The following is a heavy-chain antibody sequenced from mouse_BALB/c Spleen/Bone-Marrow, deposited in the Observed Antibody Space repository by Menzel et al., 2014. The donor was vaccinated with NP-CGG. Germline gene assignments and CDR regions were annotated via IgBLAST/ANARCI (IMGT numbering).Heavy chain of an antibody. V-gene: IGHV7-3*02. CDR1: GFTFTDYY. J-gene: IGHJ1*01. Sequence: EVKLMESGGGSVQPGGSLRLSCATSGFTFTDYYMSWVRQPPGKALEWLGFIRNKAKGYTTEYSASVKGRFTISRDNSQRILYLQMNTLRPGDSTTYYCARDENVGIYWYYDVWGAGTTVIVSS. CDR3: ARDENVGIYWYYDV. CDR2: IRNKAKGYTT.